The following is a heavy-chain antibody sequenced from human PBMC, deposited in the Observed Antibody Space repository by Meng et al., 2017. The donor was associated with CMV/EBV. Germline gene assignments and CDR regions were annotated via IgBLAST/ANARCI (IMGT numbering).Heavy chain of an antibody. CDR1: GGSFSGYY. CDR3: ARQCYDFWSGYYIYYYYGMDV. J-gene: IGHJ6*02. D-gene: IGHD3-3*01. Sequence: SETLSLTCAVYGGSFSGYYWSWIRQPPGKGLEWIGEINHSGSTNYNPSLKSRVTISVDTSKDQFSLKLSSATAADTAVYYCARQCYDFWSGYYIYYYYGMDVWGQGTTVTVSS. V-gene: IGHV4-34*01. CDR2: INHSGST.